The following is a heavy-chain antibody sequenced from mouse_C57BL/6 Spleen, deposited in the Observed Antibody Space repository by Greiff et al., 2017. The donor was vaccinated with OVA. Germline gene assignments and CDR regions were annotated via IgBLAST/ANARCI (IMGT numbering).Heavy chain of an antibody. Sequence: QVQLKQPGTELVKPGASVKLSCKASGYTFTSYWMHWVKQRPGQGLEWIGNINPSNGGTTYNEKFKSKATLTVDKSSSTAYMQLSSLTSEDSAVYYCARSGVLLWYFDDWGKGTTLTVSA. CDR2: INPSNGGT. D-gene: IGHD1-1*02. J-gene: IGHJ2*01. V-gene: IGHV1-53*01. CDR3: ARSGVLLWYFDD. CDR1: GYTFTSYW.